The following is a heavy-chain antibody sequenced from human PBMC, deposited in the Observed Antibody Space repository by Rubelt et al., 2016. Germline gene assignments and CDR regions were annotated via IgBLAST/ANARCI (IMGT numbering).Heavy chain of an antibody. CDR3: ARDHTGGGDD. CDR2: INPSGGRK. V-gene: IGHV1-46*02. Sequence: QVQLVQSGSELKKPGASVKVSCKASGYTFDNYDINWVRQAAGQGLEWMGIINPSGGRKSYGRKFQGRVTMTRDTSTRTVYMGLRSLRSEDTAVYYGARDHTGGGDDWGQGTLVTVSS. J-gene: IGHJ1*01. CDR1: GYTFDNYD. D-gene: IGHD3-10*01.